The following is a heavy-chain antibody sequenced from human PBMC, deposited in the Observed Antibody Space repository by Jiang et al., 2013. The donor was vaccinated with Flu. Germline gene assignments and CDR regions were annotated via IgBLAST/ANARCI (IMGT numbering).Heavy chain of an antibody. V-gene: IGHV4-61*02. CDR2: IYNSGST. J-gene: IGHJ4*02. CDR3: ARGADDYIWGSYPVYFDY. CDR1: GGSISSGIYY. D-gene: IGHD3-16*02. Sequence: PGLVKPSQTLSLTCTVSGGSISSGIYYWSWIRQPAGKGLECIGRIYNSGSTSYNPSLKSRVTISVDMSKNQFSLELRSVTAADTAVYYCARGADDYIWGSYPVYFDYWGQGSLVTVSS.